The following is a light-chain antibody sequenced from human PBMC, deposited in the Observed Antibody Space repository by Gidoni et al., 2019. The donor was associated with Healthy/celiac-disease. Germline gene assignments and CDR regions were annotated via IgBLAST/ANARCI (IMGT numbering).Light chain of an antibody. CDR3: QQYNNWPPCT. CDR2: GAS. V-gene: IGKV3-15*01. CDR1: QSVNSN. Sequence: EIVMTQSPATLSVSPGERATLSCRASQSVNSNLAWYQQKPGQDPRLLIYGASTRAPGVPARCSGSRSGTEFTLTISSMQSEDFAVYYCQQYNNWPPCTFGQXTKLEIK. J-gene: IGKJ2*02.